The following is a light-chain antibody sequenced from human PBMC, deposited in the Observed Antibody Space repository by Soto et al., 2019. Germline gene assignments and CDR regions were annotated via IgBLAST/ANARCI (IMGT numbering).Light chain of an antibody. CDR3: QHYNELPLT. CDR2: GAS. V-gene: IGKV3-15*01. Sequence: EIVMTQSPATVSVTPGERATLSCRASQSVSTNLAWYQQKPGQGPRFLIFGASTRAIGIPARFSGSGSGTDFTLTISSLQSEDFAVYYCQHYNELPLTFGGRTKVDIK. J-gene: IGKJ4*01. CDR1: QSVSTN.